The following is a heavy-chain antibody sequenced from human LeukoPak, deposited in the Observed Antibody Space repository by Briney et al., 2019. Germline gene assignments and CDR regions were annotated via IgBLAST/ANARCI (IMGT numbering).Heavy chain of an antibody. D-gene: IGHD5-24*01. Sequence: PGGSLRLSCAASGFTFSSYEMNWVRQAPGKGLEWVSYISSSGSTIYYADSVKGRFTISRDNAKNSLYLQMNSLRAEDTAVYYCARGRRDGYNAGFDYWGQGTLVTVSS. CDR2: ISSSGSTI. CDR1: GFTFSSYE. CDR3: ARGRRDGYNAGFDY. J-gene: IGHJ4*02. V-gene: IGHV3-48*03.